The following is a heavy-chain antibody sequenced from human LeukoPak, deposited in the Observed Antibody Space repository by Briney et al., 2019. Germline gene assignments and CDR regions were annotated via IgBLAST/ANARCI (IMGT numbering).Heavy chain of an antibody. D-gene: IGHD3-10*01. CDR2: INHSGST. J-gene: IGHJ4*02. Sequence: PSETLSLTCAVYGGSFSGYYWSWIRQPPGKGLEWIGEINHSGSTNYNPSLKSRVTISVDTSRNQFSLKLSSVTAADTAVYYCARHASYYYGSGSYPDYWGQGTLVTVSS. CDR3: ARHASYYYGSGSYPDY. V-gene: IGHV4-34*01. CDR1: GGSFSGYY.